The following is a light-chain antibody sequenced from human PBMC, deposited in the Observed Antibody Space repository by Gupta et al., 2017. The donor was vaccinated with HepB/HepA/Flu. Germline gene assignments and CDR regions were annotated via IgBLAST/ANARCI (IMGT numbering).Light chain of an antibody. Sequence: QSVLTQPPSVSGAPGLRVTIPRTGSSSNIGAGYDVHWYQQLPGTAPKLLIYGNSNRPSGVPDRFSGSKSGTSASLAITGLQAEDEADYYCQSYDSSLSGSRVFGTGTKVTVL. J-gene: IGLJ1*01. CDR1: SSNIGAGYD. CDR3: QSYDSSLSGSRV. V-gene: IGLV1-40*01. CDR2: GNS.